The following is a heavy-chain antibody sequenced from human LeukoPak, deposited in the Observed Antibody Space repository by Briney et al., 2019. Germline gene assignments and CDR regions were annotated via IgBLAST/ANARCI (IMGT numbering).Heavy chain of an antibody. D-gene: IGHD2-2*01. Sequence: GGSLRLSCAASGSTFSSYAMSWVRQAPGKGLEWVSAISGSGGSTYYADSVKGRFTISRDNSKNTLYLQMNSLRAEDTAVYYCAKAPPRYQLLYYYYGMDVWGQGTTVTVSS. V-gene: IGHV3-23*01. CDR1: GSTFSSYA. CDR3: AKAPPRYQLLYYYYGMDV. CDR2: ISGSGGST. J-gene: IGHJ6*02.